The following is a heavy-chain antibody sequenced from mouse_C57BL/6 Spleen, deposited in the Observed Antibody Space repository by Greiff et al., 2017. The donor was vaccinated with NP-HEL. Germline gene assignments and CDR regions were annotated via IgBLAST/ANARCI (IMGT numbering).Heavy chain of an antibody. CDR2: INPGSGGT. CDR1: GYAFTNYL. Sequence: QVQLQQSGAELVRPGTSVKVSCKASGYAFTNYLIEWVKQRPGQGLEWIGVINPGSGGTNYNEKFKGKATLTADKSSSTAYMQLSSLTSEDSAVYFCARGGVVAFDYWGQGTTRTVSS. V-gene: IGHV1-54*01. J-gene: IGHJ2*01. CDR3: ARGGVVAFDY. D-gene: IGHD1-1*01.